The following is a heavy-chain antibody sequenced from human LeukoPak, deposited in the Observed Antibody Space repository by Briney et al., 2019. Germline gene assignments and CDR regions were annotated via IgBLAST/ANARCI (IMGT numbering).Heavy chain of an antibody. CDR2: FDPEDGET. J-gene: IGHJ4*02. CDR3: ATDSYSNYERSYFDY. Sequence: ASVKVSCKVSGYTLTELSMHWVRQAPGKGLEWMGGFDPEDGETIYAQKFQGRVTMTEDTSTDTAYMELSSLRSEDTAVYYCATDSYSNYERSYFDYWGQGTLVTVSS. D-gene: IGHD4-11*01. CDR1: GYTLTELS. V-gene: IGHV1-24*01.